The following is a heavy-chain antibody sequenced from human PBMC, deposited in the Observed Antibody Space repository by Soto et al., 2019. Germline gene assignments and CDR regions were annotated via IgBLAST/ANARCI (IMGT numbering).Heavy chain of an antibody. CDR2: IYYSGST. J-gene: IGHJ4*02. CDR3: ARGPMVRVFDY. Sequence: SETLSLTCTVSGGSISSGGYYWSWIRQHPGKGLEWIGYIYYSGSTYYNPSLKSRVTISVDTSKNQFSLKLSSVTAADTAVYYCARGPMVRVFDYWGQGTLVTVSS. V-gene: IGHV4-31*03. CDR1: GGSISSGGYY. D-gene: IGHD3-10*01.